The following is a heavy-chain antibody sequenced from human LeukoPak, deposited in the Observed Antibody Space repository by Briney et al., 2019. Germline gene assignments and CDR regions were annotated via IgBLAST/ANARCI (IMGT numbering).Heavy chain of an antibody. V-gene: IGHV4-59*12. Sequence: SETLSLTCTVSGGSISGYYWSWVRQPPGKGLEWIGYIYYSGSTYYNPSLKSRVTISVDTSKNQFSLKLTSVTAADTAVYYCARRSIVGATVYWYFDLWGRGTLVTVSS. CDR2: IYYSGST. CDR3: ARRSIVGATVYWYFDL. D-gene: IGHD1-26*01. J-gene: IGHJ2*01. CDR1: GGSISGYY.